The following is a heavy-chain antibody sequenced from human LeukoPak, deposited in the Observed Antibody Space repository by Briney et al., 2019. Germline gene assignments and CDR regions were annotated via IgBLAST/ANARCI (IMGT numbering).Heavy chain of an antibody. J-gene: IGHJ3*01. CDR3: AAKTFDV. CDR2: ISSSSSTI. V-gene: IGHV3-48*01. Sequence: GGSLRLSCAASGFTFSSYSMNWVRQAPGKGLEWVSYISSSSSTIHYADSLKGRFTISRDNAKNSLYLQMNSLTVEDTALYYCAAKTFDVWGQGTMVTVSS. CDR1: GFTFSSYS.